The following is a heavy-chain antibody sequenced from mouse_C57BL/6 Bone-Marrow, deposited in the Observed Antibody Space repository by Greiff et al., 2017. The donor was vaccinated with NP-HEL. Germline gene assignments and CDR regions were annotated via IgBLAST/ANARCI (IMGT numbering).Heavy chain of an antibody. V-gene: IGHV1-26*01. J-gene: IGHJ4*01. CDR3: ARAYGSSYAMDY. CDR2: INPNNGGT. D-gene: IGHD1-1*01. Sequence: EVTLQQSGPELVKPGASVKISCKASGYTFTDYYMNWVKQSHGKSLEWIGDINPNNGGTSYNQKFKGKATLTVDKSSSTAYMELRSLTSEDSAVYYCARAYGSSYAMDYWGQGTSVTVSS. CDR1: GYTFTDYY.